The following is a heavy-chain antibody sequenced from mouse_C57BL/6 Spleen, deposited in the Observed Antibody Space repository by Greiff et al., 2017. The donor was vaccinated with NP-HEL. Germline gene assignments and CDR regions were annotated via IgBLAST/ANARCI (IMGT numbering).Heavy chain of an antibody. Sequence: QVQLKESGAELVKPGASVKISCHASGYAFSSYWMNWVKQRPGKGLEWIGQIYPGDGDTSYNGKFKGKATLTADKSSSTAYMQLSSLTSEDSAVYFCAREDGRSYFDYWGQGTTLTVSP. CDR1: GYAFSSYW. V-gene: IGHV1-80*01. J-gene: IGHJ2*01. CDR2: IYPGDGDT. CDR3: AREDGRSYFDY. D-gene: IGHD1-1*01.